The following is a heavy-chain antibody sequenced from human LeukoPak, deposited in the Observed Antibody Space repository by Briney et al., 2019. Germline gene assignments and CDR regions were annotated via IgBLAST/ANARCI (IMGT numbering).Heavy chain of an antibody. CDR1: GFTFSSYW. Sequence: GGSLRLSCTASGFTFSSYWMHWVRQAPGKGLVWVSRINRDGGSTSYADSVKGRFTISRDNAKNTLYLQMNSLRVEDTAVYYCARRIQGMAPYYFDYCGQGTLVTVSS. D-gene: IGHD5-24*01. J-gene: IGHJ4*02. CDR3: ARRIQGMAPYYFDY. CDR2: INRDGGST. V-gene: IGHV3-74*01.